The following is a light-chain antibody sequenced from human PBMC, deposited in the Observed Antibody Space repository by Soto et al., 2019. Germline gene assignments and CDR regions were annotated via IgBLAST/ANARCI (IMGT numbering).Light chain of an antibody. Sequence: QAVVTQEPSVTVSPGGTVTLTCGSSTGSVTIGHYPSWFQQKPGQAPKTLIYDTTIKHSWTPARFSASLLGGKAALTISRVEAGDEADYYCQVWDSSSDHRVFGGGTKLTVL. CDR2: DTT. V-gene: IGLV7-46*01. CDR1: TGSVTIGHY. J-gene: IGLJ3*02. CDR3: QVWDSSSDHRV.